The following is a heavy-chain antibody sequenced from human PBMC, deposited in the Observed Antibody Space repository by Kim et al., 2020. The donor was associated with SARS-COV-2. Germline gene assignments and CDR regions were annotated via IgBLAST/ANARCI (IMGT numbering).Heavy chain of an antibody. CDR1: GGSISSSSYY. J-gene: IGHJ2*01. Sequence: SETLSLTCTVSGGSISSSSYYWAWIRQPPGKGLEWIGRIYYSGSSYSNLSLKSRVTLSADTSKNQFSLNLRSVTAAAAAVYSCARSGPHEWSFDLWGRGTLLTVSS. CDR3: ARSGPHEWSFDL. CDR2: IYYSGSS. D-gene: IGHD3-10*01. V-gene: IGHV4-39*01.